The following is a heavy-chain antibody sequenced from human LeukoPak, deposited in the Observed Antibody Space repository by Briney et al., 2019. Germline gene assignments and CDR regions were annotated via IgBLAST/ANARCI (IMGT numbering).Heavy chain of an antibody. J-gene: IGHJ3*02. V-gene: IGHV1-3*01. CDR2: INAGNGNT. D-gene: IGHD1-1*01. Sequence: ASVKVSCKASGYTFTSYAMHWVRQAPGQRLEWMGWINAGNGNTKYSQKFQGRVTITRDTSASTAYMELSSLRSEDTAMYYCARLAERRFTTKNAFDIWGQGTMVTVSS. CDR3: ARLAERRFTTKNAFDI. CDR1: GYTFTSYA.